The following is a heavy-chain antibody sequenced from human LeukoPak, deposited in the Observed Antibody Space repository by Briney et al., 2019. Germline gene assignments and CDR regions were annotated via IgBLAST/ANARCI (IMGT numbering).Heavy chain of an antibody. D-gene: IGHD3-22*01. V-gene: IGHV3-30*14. CDR3: ARGDSSGYLFDY. Sequence: GGSLRLSCAASGFTFSSYAMHWVRQAPGKGLEWVAVISYDGSNKYYADSVKGRFTISRDNSKNTLYLEMNSLRAEDTAIYYCARGDSSGYLFDYWGQGTLVTVSS. CDR1: GFTFSSYA. CDR2: ISYDGSNK. J-gene: IGHJ4*02.